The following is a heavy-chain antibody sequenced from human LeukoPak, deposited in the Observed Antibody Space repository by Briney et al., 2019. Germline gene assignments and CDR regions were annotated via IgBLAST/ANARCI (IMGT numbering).Heavy chain of an antibody. CDR3: ARRLTQYDCFDP. CDR1: GDSVSSNSAA. V-gene: IGHV6-1*01. CDR2: TYYRSKWYN. J-gene: IGHJ5*02. Sequence: SQTLSLTCAISGDSVSSNSAAWTWIRQSPSRGLVWLGRTYYRSKWYNDYTVSVKSRITINPDTSKNQFSLQLNSVTPEDTAVYYCARRLTQYDCFDPWGQGILVTVSS. D-gene: IGHD2-2*01.